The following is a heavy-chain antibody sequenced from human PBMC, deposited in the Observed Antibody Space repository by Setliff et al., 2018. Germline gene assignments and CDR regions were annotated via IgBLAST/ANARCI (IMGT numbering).Heavy chain of an antibody. J-gene: IGHJ4*02. CDR1: GYSISSGHF. V-gene: IGHV4-38-2*01. CDR2: VDHSGST. CDR3: RLWSHDYHNDY. Sequence: SETLSLTCGVSGYSISSGHFWGWIRQAPGKGLEWIGYVDHSGSTNFSPSLKSRGTISVDTSKTQVSLTLTSVTAADTAVYYCRLWSHDYHNDYWGQGTLVTVSS. D-gene: IGHD3-16*01.